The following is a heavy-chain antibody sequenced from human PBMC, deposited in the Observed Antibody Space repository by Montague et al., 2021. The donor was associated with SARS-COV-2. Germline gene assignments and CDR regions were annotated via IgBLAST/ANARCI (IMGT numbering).Heavy chain of an antibody. D-gene: IGHD2-15*01. CDR3: ARDSVVVAAMYYYYGMDV. V-gene: IGHV3-7*01. Sequence: SLRLSCAASGFTFSSYWMSWVRQAPGKGLEWVANMKQDGSEKYYVDSVKGRFTISRDNAKNSLYLQMNSLRAEDTAVYYCARDSVVVAAMYYYYGMDVWGQGTTVTVSS. CDR1: GFTFSSYW. CDR2: MKQDGSEK. J-gene: IGHJ6*02.